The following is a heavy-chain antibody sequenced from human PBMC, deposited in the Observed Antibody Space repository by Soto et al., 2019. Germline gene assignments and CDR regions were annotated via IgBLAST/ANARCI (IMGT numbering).Heavy chain of an antibody. CDR3: ARLENEYRYDYFDY. Sequence: QVHLVQSGAEVKKPWASVRVSCKASGYSFTSYSFSWVRQAPGQGLEWMGRISTYNGYTKYAETFLGRVTMTTDTSTSTAYMELRSLRSDDTAVYFCARLENEYRYDYFDYWGQGTLVTVSS. CDR2: ISTYNGYT. CDR1: GYSFTSYS. V-gene: IGHV1-18*01. D-gene: IGHD5-18*01. J-gene: IGHJ4*02.